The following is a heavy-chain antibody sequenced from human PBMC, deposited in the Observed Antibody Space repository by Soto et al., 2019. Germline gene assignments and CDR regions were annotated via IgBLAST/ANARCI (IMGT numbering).Heavy chain of an antibody. V-gene: IGHV1-18*01. D-gene: IGHD1-26*01. Sequence: QVQLVQSGAEVKKPGASVKVSCKASGYTLNTYGITWVRQAPGQGLEWMGWISANNDHTNYPQKLQGRVTMTTDTSTSTAYMELRCLTSDDTALYFCASGTYFDYRGQGTMVTVS. J-gene: IGHJ4*02. CDR2: ISANNDHT. CDR3: ASGTYFDY. CDR1: GYTLNTYG.